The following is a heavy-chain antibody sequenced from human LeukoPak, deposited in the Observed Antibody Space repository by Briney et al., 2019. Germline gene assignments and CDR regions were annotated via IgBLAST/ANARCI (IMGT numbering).Heavy chain of an antibody. V-gene: IGHV3-23*01. J-gene: IGHJ4*02. Sequence: GGSLRLSCAASGFTFSTYAMSWVRQAPGEGLQWVSTLSDTTYYADSVQGRFTISRDNSKNTLYLQMNSLRAEDTGVYYCAKDRGSRNEILTGRPRASMDFDYWGQGNLVTVSS. D-gene: IGHD3-9*01. CDR3: AKDRGSRNEILTGRPRASMDFDY. CDR1: GFTFSTYA. CDR2: LSDTT.